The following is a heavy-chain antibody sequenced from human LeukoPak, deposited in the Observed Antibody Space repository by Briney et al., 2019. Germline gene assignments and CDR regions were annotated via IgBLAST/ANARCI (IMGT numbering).Heavy chain of an antibody. CDR3: ARVGAARSLAASPIVFDY. CDR2: ISSSSSTM. CDR1: GFTFSSYS. Sequence: GGSLRLSCAASGFTFSSYSMNWVRQAPGKGLEWVSYISSSSSTMYYADSVKGRFTISRDNAKNSLYLQMNSLRAEDTAVYYCARVGAARSLAASPIVFDYWGQGTLVTVSS. V-gene: IGHV3-48*04. D-gene: IGHD6-6*01. J-gene: IGHJ4*02.